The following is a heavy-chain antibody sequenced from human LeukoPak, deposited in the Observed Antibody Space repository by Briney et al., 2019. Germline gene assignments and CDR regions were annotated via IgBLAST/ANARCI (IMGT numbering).Heavy chain of an antibody. CDR2: VSAYNGNT. CDR3: ARDAPQWRNAFDS. J-gene: IGHJ3*01. V-gene: IGHV1-18*01. Sequence: ASVKVSCKASGYTFTSTGICWVRQAPGRGLEWMGWVSAYNGNTNYAQKFQGRVTMTTDTSTTTAYMELRSLRSDDTAVYFCARDAPQWRNAFDSWGQGTMVTVSS. CDR1: GYTFTSTG. D-gene: IGHD6-19*01.